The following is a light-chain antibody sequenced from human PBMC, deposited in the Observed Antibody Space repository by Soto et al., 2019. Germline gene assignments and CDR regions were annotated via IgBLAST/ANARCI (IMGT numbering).Light chain of an antibody. V-gene: IGKV3-11*01. CDR1: QSVSSY. CDR2: DAS. CDR3: QQRSNWPRT. Sequence: EIVLTQSPATLSLSPGERDTLSCRASQSVSSYLAWYQQKPGQAPRLLIYDASNRATGIPARFSGSGSGTDFTLTISSLEPEDFAVYYCQQRSNWPRTFGQGSKVDLK. J-gene: IGKJ1*01.